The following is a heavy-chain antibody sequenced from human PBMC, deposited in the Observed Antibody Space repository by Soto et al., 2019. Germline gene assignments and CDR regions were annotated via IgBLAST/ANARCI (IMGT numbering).Heavy chain of an antibody. CDR2: IYPGAAHT. CDR1: GYSFTSYW. J-gene: IGHJ6*02. CDR3: VRLINHPPYYGMDV. V-gene: IGHV5-51*01. Sequence: GESLKISCKGSGYSFTSYWIGWVRQMPGKGLEWMGIIYPGAAHTRYSPSFQGQVTITADKSISTAYLQWSSLKASDTAMYYCVRLINHPPYYGMDVWGQGTTVTVSS.